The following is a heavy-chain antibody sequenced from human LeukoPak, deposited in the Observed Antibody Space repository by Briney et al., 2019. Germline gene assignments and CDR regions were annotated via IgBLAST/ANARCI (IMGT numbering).Heavy chain of an antibody. CDR2: IYYSGST. V-gene: IGHV4-39*07. J-gene: IGHJ4*02. Sequence: PSETLSLTCTVSGGSISSSIYYWGWIRQPLGTGLEWIGSIYYSGSTYYNPSLKSRVTISVDTSKNQFSLKLSSVTAADTAVYYCARVSSSDTAMVMFDYWGQGTLVTVSS. CDR3: ARVSSSDTAMVMFDY. D-gene: IGHD5-18*01. CDR1: GGSISSSIYY.